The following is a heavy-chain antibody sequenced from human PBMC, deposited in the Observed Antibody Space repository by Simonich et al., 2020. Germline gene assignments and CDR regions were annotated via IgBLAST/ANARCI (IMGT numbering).Heavy chain of an antibody. J-gene: IGHJ4*02. CDR2: INPNTGNP. CDR1: GYTFTSCA. Sequence: QVQLVQSGSELKKPGASVKVSCKASGYTFTSCARNWVRQAPGQGLWGMGWINPNTGNPTYAQGLTGRFVFSLDTSVSTAYLQISSLKAEDTAVYYCARDSPISFDYWGQGTLVTVSS. V-gene: IGHV7-4-1*02. CDR3: ARDSPISFDY. D-gene: IGHD3-9*01.